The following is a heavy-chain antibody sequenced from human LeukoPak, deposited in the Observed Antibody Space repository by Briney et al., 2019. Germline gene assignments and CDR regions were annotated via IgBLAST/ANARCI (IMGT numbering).Heavy chain of an antibody. CDR3: ARDRDYFFDY. V-gene: IGHV3-33*01. D-gene: IGHD2/OR15-2a*01. CDR1: GFTFSSYG. CDR2: IWYDGSNK. Sequence: PGGSLRLSCAASGFTFSSYGMHWVRQAPGKGLEWVAVIWYDGSNKYSADSVKGRFTISRDNSKNTLYLQMNSLRAEDTAVYYCARDRDYFFDYWGQGTLVTVSS. J-gene: IGHJ4*02.